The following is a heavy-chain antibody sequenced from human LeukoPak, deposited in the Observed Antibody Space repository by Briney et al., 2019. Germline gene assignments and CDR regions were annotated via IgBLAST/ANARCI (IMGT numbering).Heavy chain of an antibody. J-gene: IGHJ4*02. CDR3: ARSRDYYFDY. D-gene: IGHD3/OR15-3a*01. CDR1: GGSISSGGYS. CDR2: IYHSGST. V-gene: IGHV4-30-2*01. Sequence: PSQTLSLTCAVSGGSISSGGYSWSWIRQPPGKGLEWIGYIYHSGSTYYNPSLKSRVTISVDRSKNQFSLKLSSVTAADTAVYYCARSRDYYFDYWGQGTLVTVSS.